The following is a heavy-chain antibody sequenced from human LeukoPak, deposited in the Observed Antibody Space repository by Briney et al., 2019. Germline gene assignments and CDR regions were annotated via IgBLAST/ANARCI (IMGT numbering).Heavy chain of an antibody. CDR3: AKDPYDYVWGSYPGGETRAYYFDY. D-gene: IGHD3-16*02. V-gene: IGHV3-23*01. CDR2: ISGSGGST. CDR1: GFTFSSYA. J-gene: IGHJ4*02. Sequence: PGGSLRLSCAASGFTFSSYAMSWVRQAPGKGLELVSAISGSGGSTYYADSVKGRFTISRDNSKNTLYLQMNSLRAEDTAVYYCAKDPYDYVWGSYPGGETRAYYFDYWGQGTLVTVSS.